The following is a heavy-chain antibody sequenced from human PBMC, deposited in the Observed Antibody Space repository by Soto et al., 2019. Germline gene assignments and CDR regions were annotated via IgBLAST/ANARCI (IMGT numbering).Heavy chain of an antibody. CDR1: GFTVSRSY. J-gene: IGHJ4*02. CDR3: ARYSPEYGTGSPLES. CDR2: IYSGGST. V-gene: IGHV3-53*01. D-gene: IGHD3-10*01. Sequence: EVRLVEAGGGLMQPGGSLRLSCAGSGFTVSRSYMNWVRQAPGKGLEWLSIIYSGGSTTYADSVKDRFTISRDTSKHTVYLHMDRLRAEDTAVYYCARYSPEYGTGSPLESWGQGTLVTVSS.